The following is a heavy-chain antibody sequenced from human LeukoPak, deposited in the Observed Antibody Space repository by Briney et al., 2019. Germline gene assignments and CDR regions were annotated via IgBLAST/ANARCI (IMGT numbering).Heavy chain of an antibody. CDR1: GYTFTGYY. CDR2: INPNSGGT. CDR3: ARVFQKQLSDY. J-gene: IGHJ4*02. D-gene: IGHD6-13*01. V-gene: IGHV1-2*02. Sequence: RASVKVSCKASGYTFTGYYIHWVRQAPGQGLEWMGWINPNSGGTNYAQKFQGRVTMTRDTSISTAYMELSRLRSDDTAVHYCARVFQKQLSDYWGQGSLVTVSS.